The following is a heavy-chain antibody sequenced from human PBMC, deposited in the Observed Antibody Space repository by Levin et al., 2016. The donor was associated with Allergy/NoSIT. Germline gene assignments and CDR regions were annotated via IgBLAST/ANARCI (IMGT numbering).Heavy chain of an antibody. J-gene: IGHJ5*02. V-gene: IGHV5-10-1*01. CDR2: IDPSGSYT. D-gene: IGHD3-10*01. Sequence: VRQMPGKGLEWMGRIDPSGSYTNYSPSFQGHVTISVDKSMNTAYLQWNSLKASDTAMYYCAIATGGSGSSYRGNWFDPWGQGTLVTVSS. CDR3: AIATGGSGSSYRGNWFDP.